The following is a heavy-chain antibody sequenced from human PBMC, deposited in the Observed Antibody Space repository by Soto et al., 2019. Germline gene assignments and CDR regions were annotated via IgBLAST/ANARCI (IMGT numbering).Heavy chain of an antibody. Sequence: QVQLVESGGGVVQPGTSLRVSWVGSGFTFRSYVIHWVRQAPGKGLEWVALTSYDGRDKYYGDSVRGRFTIARDNSRNTVDLQMDNLRREDTALYYCARWGTTGGLDVWGQGTLVSV. CDR2: TSYDGRDK. J-gene: IGHJ1*01. V-gene: IGHV3-30*19. CDR1: GFTFRSYV. D-gene: IGHD3-16*01. CDR3: ARWGTTGGLDV.